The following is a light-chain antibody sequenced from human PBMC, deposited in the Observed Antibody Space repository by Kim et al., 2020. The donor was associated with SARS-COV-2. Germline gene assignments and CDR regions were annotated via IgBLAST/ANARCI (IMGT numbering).Light chain of an antibody. V-gene: IGKV3-20*01. CDR2: GAS. Sequence: PGETATLSCRASQSARTNYLAWYQQKPGQAPRLLISGASSRAPGIPDRSSGSGSGTDFTLTITRLDPVDFAVSYCQQYGSTPLTSGGGSKV. J-gene: IGKJ4*01. CDR3: QQYGSTPLT. CDR1: QSARTNY.